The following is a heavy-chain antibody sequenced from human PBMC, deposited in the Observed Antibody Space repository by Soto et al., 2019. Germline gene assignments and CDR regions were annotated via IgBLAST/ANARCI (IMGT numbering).Heavy chain of an antibody. D-gene: IGHD3-16*01. J-gene: IGHJ4*02. CDR3: VRDLGGSPLYYFDY. V-gene: IGHV3-23*01. CDR1: GFSFSTFD. CDR2: IRGSDGTT. Sequence: PGGSLRLSCEASGFSFSTFDMSWVRQAPGKGLQCVSFIRGSDGTTYYADSVRGRFTISRDNSRNTLYLQMNSLRAEDTAVYYCVRDLGGSPLYYFDYWGPGTLVTVSS.